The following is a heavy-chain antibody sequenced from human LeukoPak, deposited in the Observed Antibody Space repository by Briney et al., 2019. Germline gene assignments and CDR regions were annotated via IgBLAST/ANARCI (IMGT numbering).Heavy chain of an antibody. CDR3: ARHGGSYDFDY. V-gene: IGHV4-59*02. D-gene: IGHD1-26*01. Sequence: SETLTLTCTVSGGSVSDYYWGWIRQPPGKGLEWIGSISYSGSTNCNPSLKSRITISIDTSKNQISRKMSSVTAADTAVYYCARHGGSYDFDYWGQGTLVTVSS. CDR1: GGSVSDYY. CDR2: ISYSGST. J-gene: IGHJ4*02.